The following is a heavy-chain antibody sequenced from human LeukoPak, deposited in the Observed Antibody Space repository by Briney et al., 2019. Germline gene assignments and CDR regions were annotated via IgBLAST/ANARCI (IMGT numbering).Heavy chain of an antibody. D-gene: IGHD4-17*01. CDR3: ASYGDYNDAFNI. Sequence: GGSLRLSCAASVFTFSSYSMNWVRQAPGEGLEWVSSISSSSSYIYYADSVKGRFTISRDNAKNSLYLQMNSLRAEDTAVYYCASYGDYNDAFNIWGQGTIVSV. CDR2: ISSSSSYI. CDR1: VFTFSSYS. V-gene: IGHV3-21*01. J-gene: IGHJ3*02.